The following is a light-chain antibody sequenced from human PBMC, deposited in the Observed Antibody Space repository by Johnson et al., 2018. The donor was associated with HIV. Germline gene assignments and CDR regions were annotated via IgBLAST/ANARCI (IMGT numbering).Light chain of an antibody. CDR1: SSNIGNNY. CDR3: VTWDSSRSAGV. V-gene: IGLV1-51*01. J-gene: IGLJ1*01. Sequence: QSVLTQPPSVSAAPGQKVTISCSGSSSNIGNNYVSWYQQLPGTAPKLLIYDNNKRHSGIPDRFSGSTSGTSATLCITSLQTGAEADYYCVTWDSSRSAGVFGTGTKVTVL. CDR2: DNN.